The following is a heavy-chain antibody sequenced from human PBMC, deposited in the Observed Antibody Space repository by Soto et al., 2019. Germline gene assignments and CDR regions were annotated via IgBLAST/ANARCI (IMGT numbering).Heavy chain of an antibody. CDR1: GGTFNSYA. CDR3: VSQQLGPAYYYGMDV. Sequence: QVQLVQSGAEVKKPGSSVKVSCKASGGTFNSYAISWVRQAPGQGLEWMGGTIPIFRTADYAQKFQGRVTITADEPTSTAYMELSSLSSEDTAVYYCVSQQLGPAYYYGMDVWGQGTTVTVSS. J-gene: IGHJ6*02. V-gene: IGHV1-69*12. D-gene: IGHD6-6*01. CDR2: TIPIFRTA.